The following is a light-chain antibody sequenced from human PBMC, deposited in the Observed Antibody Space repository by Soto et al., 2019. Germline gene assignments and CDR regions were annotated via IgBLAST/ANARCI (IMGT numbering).Light chain of an antibody. CDR3: WSYAGRNTYV. V-gene: IGLV2-8*01. CDR2: EVD. J-gene: IGLJ1*01. Sequence: QSALTQPPSASGSPGESVSISCTGTSSNVGGYNYVSWYQQQPGKAPKLIVYEVDKRPSGVPDRFSGSKAGSTASLTVSGLQADDEADYYCWSYAGRNTYVFGSGTKVT. CDR1: SSNVGGYNY.